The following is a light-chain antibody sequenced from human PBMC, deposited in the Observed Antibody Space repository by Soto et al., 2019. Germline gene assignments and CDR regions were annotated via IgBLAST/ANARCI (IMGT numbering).Light chain of an antibody. CDR3: QQYGRSPSGR. CDR1: QTFGGTS. CDR2: GAS. V-gene: IGKV3-20*01. J-gene: IGKJ1*01. Sequence: EVVLKPSPDTLSLSTRERATLYCMASQTFGGTSIAWYQQKPGQSPRLLIYGASSRATDIPDRFIGSGSGTDFTLTISRLEPEDFAVYYCQQYGRSPSGRVGQGTKVDI.